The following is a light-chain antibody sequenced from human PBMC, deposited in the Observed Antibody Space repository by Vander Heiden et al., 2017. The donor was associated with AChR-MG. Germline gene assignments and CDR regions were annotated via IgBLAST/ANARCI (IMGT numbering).Light chain of an antibody. V-gene: IGLV3-19*01. CDR1: SPGNYF. CDR3: HSRDSSIIEVV. Sequence: SSELTPDPAVSVAFGQTVRTTCQGDSPGNYFANRYQQKPGQAPVLVIYGKNNRPSGIPDRFSGSRSGNTASLTITGARAEDEADYYCHSRDSSIIEVVFGGGTKLTVL. CDR2: GKN. J-gene: IGLJ2*01.